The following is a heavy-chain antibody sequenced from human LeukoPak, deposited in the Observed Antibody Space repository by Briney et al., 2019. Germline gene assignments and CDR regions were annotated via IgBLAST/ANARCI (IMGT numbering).Heavy chain of an antibody. CDR3: ASLDILSGYCLDY. J-gene: IGHJ4*02. CDR1: GGSVSSSSYY. CDR2: IYYSGST. V-gene: IGHV4-39*01. Sequence: SETLSLTFTVSGGSVSSSSYYWGWIRQPPGKGLEWIGNIYYSGSTYYNPSLKSRVTMSVDTSKNQFSLKLRSVTAADTAVYYCASLDILSGYCLDYWGQGTLVTVSS. D-gene: IGHD3-9*01.